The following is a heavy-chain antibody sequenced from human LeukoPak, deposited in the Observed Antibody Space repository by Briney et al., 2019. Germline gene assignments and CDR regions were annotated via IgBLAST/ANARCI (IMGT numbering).Heavy chain of an antibody. CDR1: GGSISSYY. V-gene: IGHV4-4*07. D-gene: IGHD3-16*01. CDR3: ARERVTFGGVTSFDY. Sequence: SETLSLTCTVSGGSISSYYWSWIRQPAGKGLEWIGRIYTSGSTNYNPSLKSRVTMSVDTSKNQFSLKLSSVTAADTAVYYCARERVTFGGVTSFDYWGQGTLVTVSS. J-gene: IGHJ4*02. CDR2: IYTSGST.